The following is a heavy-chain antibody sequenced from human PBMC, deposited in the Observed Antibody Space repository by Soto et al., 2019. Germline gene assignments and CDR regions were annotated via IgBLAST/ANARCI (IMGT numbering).Heavy chain of an antibody. Sequence: EASVKVSCKASGGTFSSYAISWVRQAPGQGLEWMGGIIPIFGTANYAQKFQGRVTITADESTSTAYMELSSLRSEDTAVYYCARAYSYYDFWSGAPSGYYYYGMDVWGQGTTVTVS. CDR2: IIPIFGTA. CDR3: ARAYSYYDFWSGAPSGYYYYGMDV. V-gene: IGHV1-69*13. D-gene: IGHD3-3*01. J-gene: IGHJ6*02. CDR1: GGTFSSYA.